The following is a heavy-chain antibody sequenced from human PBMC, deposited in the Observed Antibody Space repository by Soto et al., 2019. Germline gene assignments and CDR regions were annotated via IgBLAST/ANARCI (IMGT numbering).Heavy chain of an antibody. Sequence: SETLSLTCSVSGGSLNNFYWNWIRQTAGKGLEWIGRIHASGNTNYNPSLKSRATLSVDTSKNQFSLKVRSVTAADTAVYYCARSSHKESWFDPWGQGTLVTVYS. CDR2: IHASGNT. D-gene: IGHD6-19*01. J-gene: IGHJ5*02. V-gene: IGHV4-4*07. CDR3: ARSSHKESWFDP. CDR1: GGSLNNFY.